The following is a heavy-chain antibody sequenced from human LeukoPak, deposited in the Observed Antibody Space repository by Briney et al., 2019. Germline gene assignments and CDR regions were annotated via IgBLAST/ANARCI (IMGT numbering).Heavy chain of an antibody. CDR1: GGSISSYY. V-gene: IGHV4-4*07. CDR3: ARELGEQWLAPFDY. D-gene: IGHD6-19*01. Sequence: SETLSLTCTVSGGSISSYYWSWIRQPAGKGLEWIGRIYTSGSTYYNPSLKSRVTMSVDTSKNQFSLKLSSVTAADTAVYYCARELGEQWLAPFDYWGQGTLVTVSS. J-gene: IGHJ4*02. CDR2: IYTSGST.